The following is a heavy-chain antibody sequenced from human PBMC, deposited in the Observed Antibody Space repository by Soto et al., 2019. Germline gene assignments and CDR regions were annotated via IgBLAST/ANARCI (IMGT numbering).Heavy chain of an antibody. CDR1: GDSINTYT. D-gene: IGHD1-26*01. Sequence: PSETLSLTCTVSGDSINTYTWTWIRQPPGKGLEWIGYIFSSGSTNYNPSLQSRLTMSVDTSKNLFSLKLNSVTAADTAVYCCARGDQELDYWGQGTLVTVSS. CDR3: ARGDQELDY. V-gene: IGHV4-59*01. CDR2: IFSSGST. J-gene: IGHJ4*02.